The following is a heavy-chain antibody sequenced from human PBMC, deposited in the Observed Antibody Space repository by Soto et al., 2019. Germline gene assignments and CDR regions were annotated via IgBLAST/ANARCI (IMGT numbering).Heavy chain of an antibody. Sequence: SETLSLTCTVSGGSISSGGYYWSWIRQHPGKGLEWIGYIYYSGSTYYNPSLKSRVTISVDTSKNQFSLKLSSVTAADTAVYYCARVLRATNGQYYFDYWGQGTLVTVSS. V-gene: IGHV4-31*03. CDR3: ARVLRATNGQYYFDY. J-gene: IGHJ4*02. CDR2: IYYSGST. D-gene: IGHD3-16*01. CDR1: GGSISSGGYY.